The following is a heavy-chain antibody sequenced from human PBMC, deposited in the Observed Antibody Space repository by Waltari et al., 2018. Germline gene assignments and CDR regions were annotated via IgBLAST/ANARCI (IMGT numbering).Heavy chain of an antibody. CDR2: MNPNSGNT. CDR3: ARRGMVRNWFDP. CDR1: GYPFPSYD. D-gene: IGHD3-10*01. J-gene: IGHJ5*02. Sequence: QVQLVQSGAEVKKPGASVKVSCKASGYPFPSYDINWVRQATGQGLEWMGWMNPNSGNTGYAQKFQGRVTMTRNTSISTAYMELSSLRSEDTAVYYCARRGMVRNWFDPWGQGTLVTVSS. V-gene: IGHV1-8*01.